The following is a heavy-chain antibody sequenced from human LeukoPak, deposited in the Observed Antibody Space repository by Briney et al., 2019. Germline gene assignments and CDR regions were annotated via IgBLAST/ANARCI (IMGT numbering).Heavy chain of an antibody. CDR2: ISWNSGSI. CDR1: GFTFDDYA. CDR3: AKDIGQQLEYYFDY. V-gene: IGHV3-9*01. Sequence: PGGSLRLSCAASGFTFDDYAMPWVRHAPGKGLEWVSGISWNSGSIGYADSVKGRFTISRDNAKNSLYLQMNSLRAEDTALYYCAKDIGQQLEYYFDYWGQGTLVTVSS. D-gene: IGHD6-13*01. J-gene: IGHJ4*02.